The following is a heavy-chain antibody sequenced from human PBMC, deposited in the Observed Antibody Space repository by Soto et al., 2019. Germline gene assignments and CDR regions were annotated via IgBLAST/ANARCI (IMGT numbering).Heavy chain of an antibody. Sequence: QVQLQESGPGLVKPSQTLSLTCTVSGDSIGTGGYYWDWIRQHPGKGPEWIGYIHYSGNTYYNPSLKCRLTISLDTSKNQCSLHLCSVTAADTAVYYCATNHDDVSGRTPLLFDSWGQGTLVTVSS. CDR2: IHYSGNT. J-gene: IGHJ4*02. V-gene: IGHV4-31*03. D-gene: IGHD2-15*01. CDR3: ATNHDDVSGRTPLLFDS. CDR1: GDSIGTGGYY.